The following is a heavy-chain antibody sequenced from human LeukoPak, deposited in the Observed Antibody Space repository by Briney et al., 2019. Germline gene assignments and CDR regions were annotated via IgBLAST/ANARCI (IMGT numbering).Heavy chain of an antibody. CDR3: AKVTLYSNYV. CDR2: ISGSGGST. J-gene: IGHJ4*02. D-gene: IGHD4-11*01. Sequence: GGSLRLSCAASGFTFSDYYMSWIRQAPGKGLEWVSAISGSGGSTYYADSVKGRFTISRDNSKNTLYLQMNSLRAEDTAVYYCAKVTLYSNYVWGQGTLVTVSS. V-gene: IGHV3-23*01. CDR1: GFTFSDYY.